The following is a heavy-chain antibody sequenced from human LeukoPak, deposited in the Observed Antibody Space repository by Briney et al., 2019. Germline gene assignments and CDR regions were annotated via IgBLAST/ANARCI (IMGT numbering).Heavy chain of an antibody. Sequence: GGSLRLSCAASGFTFSGYSMHWVRQAPGKGLEWVSYISGSSGTIYYADSVTGRFTISRDNAERSLYLQMNSLRAEDTALYYCARGQGDFWSGSYYYYYMDVWSKGTTVTVSS. V-gene: IGHV3-48*04. D-gene: IGHD3-3*01. CDR2: ISGSSGTI. CDR1: GFTFSGYS. CDR3: ARGQGDFWSGSYYYYYMDV. J-gene: IGHJ6*03.